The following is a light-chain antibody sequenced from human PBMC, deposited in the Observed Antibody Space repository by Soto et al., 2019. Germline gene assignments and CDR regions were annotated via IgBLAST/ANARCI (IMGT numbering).Light chain of an antibody. Sequence: EIVLTRSPGTLSLSPGEIATLSFSASQSVRSSYLAWYQQKPGQAPRLLIYGASSRATGIPDRFSGSGSGTDFTLTISRLEPEDFAVYYCQQYGSSSITFGQGTRLEIK. J-gene: IGKJ5*01. CDR2: GAS. CDR1: QSVRSSY. CDR3: QQYGSSSIT. V-gene: IGKV3-20*01.